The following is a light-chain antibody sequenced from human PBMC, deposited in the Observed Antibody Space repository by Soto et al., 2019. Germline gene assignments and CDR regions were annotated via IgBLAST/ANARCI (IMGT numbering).Light chain of an antibody. CDR3: MQALQTAWT. J-gene: IGKJ1*01. CDR1: QSLLHSNGYNY. CDR2: LCS. V-gene: IGKV2-28*01. Sequence: DIVMTQSPLSLPVTPGEPASISCRSSQSLLHSNGYNYLDWYLQKPGQSPQLLIYLCSNRASGVPDRFSGSGSGTECTLKISRVEAEDVGIYYCMQALQTAWTFGQGTKVEIK.